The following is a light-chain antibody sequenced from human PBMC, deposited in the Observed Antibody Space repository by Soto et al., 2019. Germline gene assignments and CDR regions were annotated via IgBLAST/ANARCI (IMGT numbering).Light chain of an antibody. CDR2: DAF. Sequence: EILLTQSPATLSLSPGERATLSCRASQSVSSYLAWYQQKPGQAPRLLIYDAFNRATGIPARFSGSGSGTDFTLTISSLEPEDFAVYYCQQRSNWPRTFGQGTK. CDR3: QQRSNWPRT. V-gene: IGKV3-11*01. CDR1: QSVSSY. J-gene: IGKJ1*01.